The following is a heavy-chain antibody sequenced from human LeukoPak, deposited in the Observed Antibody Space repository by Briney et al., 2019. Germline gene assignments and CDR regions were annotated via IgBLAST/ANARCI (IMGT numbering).Heavy chain of an antibody. CDR3: ARSYYYGSGRVDAFDI. CDR1: GFTFSSFA. Sequence: GGSLRLSCAASGFTFSSFAMRWVRQAPGKGLEWVSGISGSGGSTDYADSVKGRFTISRDNSKNTLYLQMNSLRAEDTAVYYCARSYYYGSGRVDAFDIWGQGTMVTVSS. D-gene: IGHD3-10*01. J-gene: IGHJ3*02. V-gene: IGHV3-23*01. CDR2: ISGSGGST.